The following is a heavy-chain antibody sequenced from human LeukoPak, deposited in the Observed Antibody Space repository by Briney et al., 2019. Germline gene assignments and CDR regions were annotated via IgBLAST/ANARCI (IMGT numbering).Heavy chain of an antibody. J-gene: IGHJ4*02. CDR1: GXTFSSYG. CDR2: IWYDGSNK. Sequence: GGSLRLSCAASGXTFSSYGMHWVRQAPGKGQEWAAAIWYDGSNKYYADSVKGRFTISRDNSKNTLYLQMNSLRVEDTAVFFCARDWSSGWYVDYWGQGTLVTVSS. V-gene: IGHV3-33*01. CDR3: ARDWSSGWYVDY. D-gene: IGHD6-19*01.